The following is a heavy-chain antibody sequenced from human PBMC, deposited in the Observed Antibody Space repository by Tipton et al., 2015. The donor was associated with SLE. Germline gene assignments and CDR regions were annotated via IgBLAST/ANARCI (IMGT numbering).Heavy chain of an antibody. Sequence: QSGPEVKKPGASVKVSCKASGYTFSNYYMHWVRQAPGQGLEWMGIIDPNGGSTHYAQKFQGRVTMTTDTSTNTLYMELSSLRSEATGLFNCARRCKSTSGVISGMAVWGQATTVSSSS. CDR2: IDPNGGST. CDR3: ARRCKSTSGVISGMAV. CDR1: GYTFSNYY. J-gene: IGHJ6*02. V-gene: IGHV1-46*01. D-gene: IGHD2-8*01.